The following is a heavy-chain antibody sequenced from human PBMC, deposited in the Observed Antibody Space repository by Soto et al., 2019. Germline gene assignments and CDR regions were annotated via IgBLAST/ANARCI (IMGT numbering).Heavy chain of an antibody. CDR1: GFTVTGYT. CDR3: ARARVYATEPFDY. CDR2: ISSSSDYI. V-gene: IGHV3-21*06. Sequence: PGGSLRLSCAASGFTVTGYTMNWVRQAPGKGLEWDSSISSSSDYIYYSNSMKSRVTISRDNVKNSLFLDMNSLTGEDTAAYYCARARVYATEPFDYWGQGTLVTVYS. J-gene: IGHJ4*02. D-gene: IGHD2-2*01.